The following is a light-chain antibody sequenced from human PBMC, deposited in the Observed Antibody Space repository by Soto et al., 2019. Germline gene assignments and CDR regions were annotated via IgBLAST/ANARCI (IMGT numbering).Light chain of an antibody. Sequence: IQMTQSPSSLSASVGDRVTITCWASQGIRNDLGWYQQKPGKAPKPLIYAASSLQTGVPSKFSGSGSGTDFTLTINSLQPEDFATYYCQHYNAYPLTFGGGTKVDIK. CDR2: AAS. V-gene: IGKV1-17*01. J-gene: IGKJ4*01. CDR1: QGIRND. CDR3: QHYNAYPLT.